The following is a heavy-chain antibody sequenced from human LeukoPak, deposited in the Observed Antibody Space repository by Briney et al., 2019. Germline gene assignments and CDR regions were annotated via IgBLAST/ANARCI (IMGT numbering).Heavy chain of an antibody. V-gene: IGHV1-18*01. CDR2: ISTYNGDT. D-gene: IGHD3-9*01. J-gene: IGHJ5*02. CDR1: GYTFTTYG. CDR3: AREWWGYDVLTGDNWFDP. Sequence: ASVKVSCKASGYTFTTYGISWVRQAPGQWLEWMGWISTYNGDTNYAQKLQGRVTMTTDTSTSTAYMELRSLRSDDTAVYYCAREWWGYDVLTGDNWFDPWGQGTLVTVSS.